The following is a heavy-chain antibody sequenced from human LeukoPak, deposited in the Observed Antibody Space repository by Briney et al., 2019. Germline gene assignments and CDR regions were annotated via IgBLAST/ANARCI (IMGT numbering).Heavy chain of an antibody. CDR3: ARVAASGDTLDY. D-gene: IGHD1-14*01. CDR2: IYYSGST. J-gene: IGHJ4*02. CDR1: GGSISSYY. V-gene: IGHV4-59*01. Sequence: SETLSLTCTVSGGSISSYYWSWIRQPLGKGLEWIGYIYYSGSTNYNPSLKSRVTISVDTSKNQVSLKLSSVTAADTAVYYCARVAASGDTLDYWGQGTLVTVSS.